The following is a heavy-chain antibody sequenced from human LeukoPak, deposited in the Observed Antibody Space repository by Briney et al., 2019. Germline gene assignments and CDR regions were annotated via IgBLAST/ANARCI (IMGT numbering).Heavy chain of an antibody. CDR3: ARVIRLPPTTYYYYYGMDV. Sequence: ASVKVSCKASGYTFTSYGISWVRQAPGQGLEWMGWISAYNGNTNYAQKLQGRVTMTTDTSTSTAYMELRSLRSDDTAVYYCARVIRLPPTTYYYYYGMDVWGQGTTVTVSS. CDR2: ISAYNGNT. D-gene: IGHD3-10*01. V-gene: IGHV1-18*01. CDR1: GYTFTSYG. J-gene: IGHJ6*02.